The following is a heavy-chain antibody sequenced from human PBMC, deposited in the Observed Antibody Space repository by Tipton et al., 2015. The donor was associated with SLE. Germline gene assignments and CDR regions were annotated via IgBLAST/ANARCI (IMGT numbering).Heavy chain of an antibody. V-gene: IGHV4-38-2*02. Sequence: TLSLTCTVSGYSISSGYYWGWIRQPPGKGLEWIGSIYHSGSTYYNPSLKSRVTISVDTSKNQFSLKLSSVTAADTAVYYCARGGPPTWHSRHPFDPWGQGTLVTVSS. J-gene: IGHJ5*02. CDR1: GYSISSGYY. D-gene: IGHD6-13*01. CDR3: ARGGPPTWHSRHPFDP. CDR2: IYHSGST.